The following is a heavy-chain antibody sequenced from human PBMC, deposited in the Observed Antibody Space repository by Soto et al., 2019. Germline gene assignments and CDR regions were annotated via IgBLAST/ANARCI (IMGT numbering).Heavy chain of an antibody. Sequence: PGGSLRLSCAASGFTCSTYAMSWVRQAPGKGLEWVSTITTSGGNTYYADSVQGRFTISRDNSKNTLYLQMNSLRAEDTAVYYCAGRYCTNGVCYTNYYYYIDVWGKGTTVTVSS. V-gene: IGHV3-23*01. J-gene: IGHJ6*03. CDR3: AGRYCTNGVCYTNYYYYIDV. CDR1: GFTCSTYA. CDR2: ITTSGGNT. D-gene: IGHD2-8*01.